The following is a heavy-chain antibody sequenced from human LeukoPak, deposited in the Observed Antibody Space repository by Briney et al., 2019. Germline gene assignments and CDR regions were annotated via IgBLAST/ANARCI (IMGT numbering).Heavy chain of an antibody. J-gene: IGHJ4*02. D-gene: IGHD2-15*01. CDR3: AKDQDIVVVVAAPLDY. V-gene: IGHV3-23*01. Sequence: GGSLRLSCAASGFTFSSYAMSWVRQAPGKGLEWVSAISGSGGSTYYADSVKGRFTISRDNSKNTLYLQMNSLRAEDTAVYYCAKDQDIVVVVAAPLDYWGQGTLVTVSS. CDR1: GFTFSSYA. CDR2: ISGSGGST.